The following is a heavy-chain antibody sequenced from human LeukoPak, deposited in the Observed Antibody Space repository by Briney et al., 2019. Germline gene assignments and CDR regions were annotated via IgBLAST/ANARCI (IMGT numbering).Heavy chain of an antibody. D-gene: IGHD3-22*01. V-gene: IGHV3-66*01. CDR3: ARDGYYYDSSGSDAFDM. J-gene: IGHJ3*02. CDR1: GFTFNKYA. CDR2: IYSGGTT. Sequence: GGSLRLSCTASGFTFNKYAMSWVRQAPGKGLEWVSVIYSGGTTYYADSVKGRFTISRDNSKNTLYLQMNSLRAEDTAVYYCARDGYYYDSSGSDAFDMWGQGTMVTVSS.